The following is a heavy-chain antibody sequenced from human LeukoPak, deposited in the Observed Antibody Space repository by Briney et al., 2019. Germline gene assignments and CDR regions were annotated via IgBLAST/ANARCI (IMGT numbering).Heavy chain of an antibody. D-gene: IGHD3-22*01. Sequence: GASVKVSCKASGYTFTSYDVNLGRQAPGQGLEWMGWVSPNSANTAYAQKFQGRVTMTRNTSISTAYMELSSLRSEDTAVYYCAIKLSSGGYWGQGTLVTVSS. J-gene: IGHJ4*02. CDR2: VSPNSANT. CDR1: GYTFTSYD. CDR3: AIKLSSGGY. V-gene: IGHV1-8*01.